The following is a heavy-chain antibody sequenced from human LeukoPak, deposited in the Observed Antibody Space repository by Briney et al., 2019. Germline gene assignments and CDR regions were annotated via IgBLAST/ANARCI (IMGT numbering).Heavy chain of an antibody. V-gene: IGHV1-18*01. CDR3: ARDVRAAGPNDTFDY. J-gene: IGHJ4*02. CDR2: ISAYNGNT. Sequence: GASVKVSCKASGYTFTSYGISWVRQAPGQGLEWMGWISAYNGNTNYAQKLQGRVTMTTDTSTSTAYMELRSLRSDDTAVYYCARDVRAAGPNDTFDYWGQGTLVTVSS. D-gene: IGHD6-13*01. CDR1: GYTFTSYG.